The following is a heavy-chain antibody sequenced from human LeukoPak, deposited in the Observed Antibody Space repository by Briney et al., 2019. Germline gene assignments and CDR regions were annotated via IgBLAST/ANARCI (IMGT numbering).Heavy chain of an antibody. CDR2: ISSSGSDK. CDR1: GFPFSDHE. Sequence: GGSLRLSCAASGFPFSDHEMNWVRQAPGKGLEWVAYISSSGSDKYYPDSAKGRFTISRDNAKNSLYLQMNSLRAEDTAVYYCARRTSGAFAIWGQGTKVTVPS. CDR3: ARRTSGAFAI. J-gene: IGHJ3*02. V-gene: IGHV3-48*03.